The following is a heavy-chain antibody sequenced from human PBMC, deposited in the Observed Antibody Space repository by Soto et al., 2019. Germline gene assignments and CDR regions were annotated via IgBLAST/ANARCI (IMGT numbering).Heavy chain of an antibody. CDR1: GFTFRTYT. D-gene: IGHD3-10*01. CDR3: ARDRGYDAHDYYYNAMDV. J-gene: IGHJ6*02. V-gene: IGHV3-21*01. CDR2: IRGFSPYT. Sequence: GSLRLSCISSGFTFRTYTMNWVRQAPGKGLEWVSGIRGFSPYTFYAESVKGRFTISRDNAKNSLDLQMDSLRAEDTAVYYCARDRGYDAHDYYYNAMDVWGQGTTVTVSS.